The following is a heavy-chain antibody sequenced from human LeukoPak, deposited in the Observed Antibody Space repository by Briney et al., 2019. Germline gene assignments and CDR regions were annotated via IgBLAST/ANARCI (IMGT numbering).Heavy chain of an antibody. V-gene: IGHV3-74*01. CDR2: INGDESRT. CDR1: GSTFSSYW. CDR3: VRGQLERPFDFYYGMDV. Sequence: GGSLRLSCAASGSTFSSYWMHWVRQGPGKGLVWVARINGDESRTTYADSVRDRFTISRDNAKNTLYLQINSLRAEDTAVYYCVRGQLERPFDFYYGMDVWGKGTTVTVSS. J-gene: IGHJ6*04. D-gene: IGHD1-1*01.